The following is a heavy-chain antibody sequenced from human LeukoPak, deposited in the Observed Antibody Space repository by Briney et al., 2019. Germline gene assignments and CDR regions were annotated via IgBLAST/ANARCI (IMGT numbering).Heavy chain of an antibody. CDR3: ARSNYGGKYYYYYYMDV. J-gene: IGHJ6*03. D-gene: IGHD4-23*01. V-gene: IGHV1-8*01. CDR1: GYTFTSYD. CDR2: MNSNSGNT. Sequence: ASVKVSCKASGYTFTSYDINWVRQATGQGLEWMGWMNSNSGNTGYAQKFQGRVTMTRNTSISTAYMELSSVRSEDTAVYYCARSNYGGKYYYYYYMDVWGKGTTVTISS.